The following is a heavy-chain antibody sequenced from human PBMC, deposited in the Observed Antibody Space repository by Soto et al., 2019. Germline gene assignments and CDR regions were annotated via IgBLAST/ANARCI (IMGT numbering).Heavy chain of an antibody. CDR3: ATKARVTNYLYYGMDV. V-gene: IGHV3-30*03. Sequence: QVQLVESGGGVVQPGASLRLSCEVSGLTFNTSGMHWVRQAPGKGLEWLAVISYDGATQYYGDTVKGRFTISRDNSKNTLFLHMGRLRAEDTAMYYCATKARVTNYLYYGMDVWGQGTTVTVSS. J-gene: IGHJ6*02. CDR1: GLTFNTSG. CDR2: ISYDGATQ. D-gene: IGHD2-21*02.